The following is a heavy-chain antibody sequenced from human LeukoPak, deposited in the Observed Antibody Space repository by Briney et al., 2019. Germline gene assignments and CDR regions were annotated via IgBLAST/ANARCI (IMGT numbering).Heavy chain of an antibody. CDR2: IYYSGST. Sequence: SETPSLTCTVSGGSISSYYWSWIRQPPGKGLEWIGYIYYSGSTNYNPSLKSRVTISVDTSKNQFSLKLSSVTAADTAVYYCARVNYDFWSGSLDYWGQGTLVTVSS. J-gene: IGHJ4*02. V-gene: IGHV4-59*01. D-gene: IGHD3-3*01. CDR1: GGSISSYY. CDR3: ARVNYDFWSGSLDY.